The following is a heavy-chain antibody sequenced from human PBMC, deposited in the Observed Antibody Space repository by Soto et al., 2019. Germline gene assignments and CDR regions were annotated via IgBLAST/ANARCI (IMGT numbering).Heavy chain of an antibody. CDR1: GFTIRGYA. D-gene: IGHD4-4*01. V-gene: IGHV3-23*01. CDR2: VNENGEFT. Sequence: GGSLRLSCASSGFTIRGYAMTWVRQATGEGLEWVSTVNENGEFTHYAGSVKGRFTISRDDSKNTVYLQMNSLRAEDTAIYYCAKGATVVTYLDFWGQGTLVTVSS. J-gene: IGHJ4*02. CDR3: AKGATVVTYLDF.